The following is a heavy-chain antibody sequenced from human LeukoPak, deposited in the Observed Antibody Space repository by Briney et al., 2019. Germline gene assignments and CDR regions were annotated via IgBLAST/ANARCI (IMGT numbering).Heavy chain of an antibody. V-gene: IGHV1-18*01. CDR3: ARAEEGWNYAQFDP. CDR2: ISAYNGNT. D-gene: IGHD1-7*01. J-gene: IGHJ5*02. CDR1: GYTFTSYG. Sequence: KPGASVKVSCKASGYTFTSYGISWVRQAPGQGLEWMGWISAYNGNTNYAQKLQGRVTMTTDTSTSTAYMELRSLRSDDTAVYYCARAEEGWNYAQFDPWGQGTLVTVSS.